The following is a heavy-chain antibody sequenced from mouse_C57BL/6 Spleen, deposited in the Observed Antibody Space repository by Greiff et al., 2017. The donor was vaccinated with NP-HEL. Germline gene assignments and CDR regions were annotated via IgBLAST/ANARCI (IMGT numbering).Heavy chain of an antibody. V-gene: IGHV1-64*01. CDR3: ARLAVDYGGFAY. Sequence: QVQLQQPGAELVKPGASVKLSCKASGYTFTSYWMHWVKQRPGQGLEWIGMIHPNSGSTNYNEKFKSKATLTVDKSSSTAYMQLSSLTSEDSAVYYCARLAVDYGGFAYWGQGTLVTVSA. J-gene: IGHJ3*01. CDR1: GYTFTSYW. CDR2: IHPNSGST. D-gene: IGHD2-4*01.